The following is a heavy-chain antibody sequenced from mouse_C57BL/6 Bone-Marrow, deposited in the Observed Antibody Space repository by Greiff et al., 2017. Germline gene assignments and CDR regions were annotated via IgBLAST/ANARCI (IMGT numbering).Heavy chain of an antibody. Sequence: DVMLVESEGGLVQPGSSMKLSCTASGFTFSDYYMAWVRQVPEKGLEWVANINYDGSSTYYLDSLKSRFIISRDNAKNILYLQMSSLKSEDTATYYCARDPDYGNYGYWYFDVWGTGTTVTVSS. CDR2: INYDGSST. J-gene: IGHJ1*03. V-gene: IGHV5-16*01. D-gene: IGHD2-1*01. CDR1: GFTFSDYY. CDR3: ARDPDYGNYGYWYFDV.